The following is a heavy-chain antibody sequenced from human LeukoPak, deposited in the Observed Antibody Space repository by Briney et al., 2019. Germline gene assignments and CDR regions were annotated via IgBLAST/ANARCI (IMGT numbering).Heavy chain of an antibody. V-gene: IGHV1-2*02. CDR1: GYTFTGYY. D-gene: IGHD3-10*01. J-gene: IGHJ4*02. Sequence: GASVKVSCKASGYTFTGYYMHWVRQAPGQGLEWMGWINPNSGGTNYAQKFQGRVTMTRDTSISTAYMELSGLRSDDTAVYYCVPFGELAPPFAYWGQGTLVTVSS. CDR2: INPNSGGT. CDR3: VPFGELAPPFAY.